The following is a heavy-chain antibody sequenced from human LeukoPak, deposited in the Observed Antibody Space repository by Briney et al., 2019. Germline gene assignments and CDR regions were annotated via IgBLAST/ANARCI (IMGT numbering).Heavy chain of an antibody. CDR3: AKGGPAAPFDH. CDR2: IIPVLDIT. D-gene: IGHD6-13*01. CDR1: GGTFSSFA. J-gene: IGHJ4*02. Sequence: SVKVSCKASGGTFSSFAINWVRQAPGQGLEWMGRIIPVLDITHYAQKFQGRVTITADKSTTTACMDLSDLISEDTALYYCAKGGPAAPFDHWGQGALVSVSS. V-gene: IGHV1-69*04.